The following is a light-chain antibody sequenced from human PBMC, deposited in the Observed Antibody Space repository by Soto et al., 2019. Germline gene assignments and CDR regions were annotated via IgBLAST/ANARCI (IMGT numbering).Light chain of an antibody. J-gene: IGKJ1*01. CDR1: QSVSSSY. CDR3: QQYGSSPGT. V-gene: IGKV3-20*01. CDR2: GAS. Sequence: EIVLTQSPGTLSLSPGERATLSCRASQSVSSSYLAWYQQKPGPAPRLLIYGASSRATSIPDRFSGSGSGTDFTLTISRLEPEDFAVYYCQQYGSSPGTFGQGTKVEIK.